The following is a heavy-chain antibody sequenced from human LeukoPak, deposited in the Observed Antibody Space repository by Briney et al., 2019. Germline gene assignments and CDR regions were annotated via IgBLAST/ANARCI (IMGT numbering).Heavy chain of an antibody. D-gene: IGHD3-22*01. V-gene: IGHV3-73*01. CDR3: TSQLYYYDSSGYAYFAY. Sequence: GGSLRLSCAASGFTFSGSAMHWVRQASGKGLEWVGRIRSKANSYATAYAASVKGRFTISRDDSKNTAYLQMNSLKTEDTAVYYCTSQLYYYDSSGYAYFAYWGQGTLVTVSS. CDR2: IRSKANSYAT. CDR1: GFTFSGSA. J-gene: IGHJ4*02.